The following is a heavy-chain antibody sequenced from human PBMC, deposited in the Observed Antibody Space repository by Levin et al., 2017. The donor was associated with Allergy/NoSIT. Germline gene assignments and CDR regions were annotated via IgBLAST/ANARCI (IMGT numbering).Heavy chain of an antibody. CDR2: IRTNAEDGTT. Sequence: GESLKISCAASGFIFTRASMTWVRQAPGKGLEWVGRIRTNAEDGTTDSAAPVKGRFTISRDDSKNTLYLQMNSLKTEDTALYYCATERGYSGSKIFDYWGQGTLVTVSS. CDR3: ATERGYSGSKIFDY. V-gene: IGHV3-15*01. D-gene: IGHD3-10*01. J-gene: IGHJ4*02. CDR1: GFIFTRAS.